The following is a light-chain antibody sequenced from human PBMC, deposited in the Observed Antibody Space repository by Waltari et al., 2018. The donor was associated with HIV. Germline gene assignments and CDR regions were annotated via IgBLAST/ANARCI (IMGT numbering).Light chain of an antibody. CDR3: QQSYSTPLT. J-gene: IGKJ2*01. Sequence: DIQMTQSPSSLSASVGDRVTITCRASQNINKYLNWYQHKSGKAPKLLISDTSRLRSGVPSRFSGSGFGTDFTLTISSLQPEDSATYFCQQSYSTPLTFGQGTTLEIK. V-gene: IGKV1-39*01. CDR2: DTS. CDR1: QNINKY.